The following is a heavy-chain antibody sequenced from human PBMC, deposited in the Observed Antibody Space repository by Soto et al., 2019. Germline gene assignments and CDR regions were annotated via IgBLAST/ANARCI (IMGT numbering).Heavy chain of an antibody. V-gene: IGHV1-69*12. CDR1: GGTFSSYA. D-gene: IGHD3-10*01. J-gene: IGHJ4*02. Sequence: QVQLVQSGAEVKKPGSSVKVSCKASGGTFSSYAISWVRQAPGQGLEWMGGIIPIFGTANYAQKFQGRVTITADESTSTAYMELSSLRSEDTAVYYCARGGKGITMVRGVPFAYWGQGTLVTVSS. CDR3: ARGGKGITMVRGVPFAY. CDR2: IIPIFGTA.